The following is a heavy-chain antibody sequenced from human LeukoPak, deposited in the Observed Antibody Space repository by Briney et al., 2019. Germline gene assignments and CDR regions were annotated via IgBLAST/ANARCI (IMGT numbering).Heavy chain of an antibody. D-gene: IGHD2-8*01. V-gene: IGHV3-23*01. CDR1: GFTFSSYA. Sequence: GGSLRLSCAASGFTFSSYAMSWVRQAPGKGLEWVSAISGSGGSTYYADSVKGRFTISRDNSKNTLYLQMNSQRAEDTAVYYCAKEMDASYLIVLMVYAIDYWGQGTLVTVSS. J-gene: IGHJ4*02. CDR2: ISGSGGST. CDR3: AKEMDASYLIVLMVYAIDY.